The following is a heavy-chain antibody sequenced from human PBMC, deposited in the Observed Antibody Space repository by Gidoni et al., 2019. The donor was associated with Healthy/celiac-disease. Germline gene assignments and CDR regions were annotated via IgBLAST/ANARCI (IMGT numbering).Heavy chain of an antibody. CDR1: GGSIRRYY. Sequence: QVQLQESGPGLVKPSETLSLTCTVSGGSIRRYYRSWIRQPPGKGLEWIGYIYYSGSTNYNPSLKSRVTISVDTSKNQFSLKLSSVTAADTAVYYCARGPSDGYCSSTSCPYYYGMDDWGQGTTVTVSS. CDR2: IYYSGST. V-gene: IGHV4-59*01. D-gene: IGHD2-2*03. J-gene: IGHJ6*02. CDR3: ARGPSDGYCSSTSCPYYYGMDD.